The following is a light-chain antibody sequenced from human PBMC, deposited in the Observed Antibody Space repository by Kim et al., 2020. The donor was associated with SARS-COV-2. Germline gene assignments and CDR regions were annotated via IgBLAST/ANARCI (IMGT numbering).Light chain of an antibody. CDR3: LQHNTYPIT. CDR1: QDIRND. J-gene: IGKJ5*01. Sequence: ASVGARVTITCRSSQDIRNDLGWYQQNPGGAPKRLIYGASSLQSGVPSRFSGSGSGTEFTLTISSLQPEDFATYFCLQHNTYPITFGQGTRLEIK. V-gene: IGKV1-17*01. CDR2: GAS.